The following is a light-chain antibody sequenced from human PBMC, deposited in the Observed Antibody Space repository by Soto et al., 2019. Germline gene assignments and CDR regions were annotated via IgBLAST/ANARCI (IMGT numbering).Light chain of an antibody. J-gene: IGKJ4*01. CDR2: AAS. V-gene: IGKV1-9*01. Sequence: DIQLTQSPSFLSASVGDRVTITCRASQGISHYLAWYQRKPGKAPKLLIYAASTLQSGVPSRFSGSGSGTEFTLTISRLQPEDFATYYCQQLNSYPLTFGGGTKVEIK. CDR3: QQLNSYPLT. CDR1: QGISHY.